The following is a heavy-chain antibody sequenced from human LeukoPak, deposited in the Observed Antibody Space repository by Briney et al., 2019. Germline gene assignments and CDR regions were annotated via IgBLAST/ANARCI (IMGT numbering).Heavy chain of an antibody. CDR1: GFTFSSYW. D-gene: IGHD6-19*01. CDR2: INSDGSST. J-gene: IGHJ6*02. CDR3: AKDLVSRRVGWWLVESYYYYYGMDV. V-gene: IGHV3-74*01. Sequence: GGSLRLSCTASGFTFSSYWMHWVRQAPGKGLVWVSRINSDGSSTSYADSVKGRFTISRDNAKNTLYLQMNSLRAEDTAVYYCAKDLVSRRVGWWLVESYYYYYGMDVWGQGTTVTVSS.